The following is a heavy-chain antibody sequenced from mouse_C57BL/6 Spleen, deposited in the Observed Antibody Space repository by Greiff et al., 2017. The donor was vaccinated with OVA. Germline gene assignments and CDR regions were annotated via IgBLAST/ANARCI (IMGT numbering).Heavy chain of an antibody. V-gene: IGHV1-54*01. J-gene: IGHJ2*01. CDR2: INPGSGGT. Sequence: VQLQQSGAELVRPGTSVKVSCKASGYAFTNYLIEWVKQRPGQGLEWIGVINPGSGGTNYNEKFKGKATLTADKSSSTAYMQLSSLTSEDSAVYCCARSDYFDYWGQGTTLTVSS. CDR3: ARSDYFDY. CDR1: GYAFTNYL.